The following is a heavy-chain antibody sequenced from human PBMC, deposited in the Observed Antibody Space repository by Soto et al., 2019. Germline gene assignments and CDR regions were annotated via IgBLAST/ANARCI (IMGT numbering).Heavy chain of an antibody. V-gene: IGHV1-18*01. D-gene: IGHD6-6*01. CDR1: GYGFTTYG. CDR2: ISAHNGNT. CDR3: ARGRDGDY. J-gene: IGHJ4*02. Sequence: QVHLVQSGAEVKKPGASVKVSCKGSGYGFTTYGITWVRQAPGQGLEWMAWISAHNGNTNYAQKLQGRVTVTRDTSTSTAYIELRSLRSADTAVYYGARGRDGDYWGQGAMVTVSS.